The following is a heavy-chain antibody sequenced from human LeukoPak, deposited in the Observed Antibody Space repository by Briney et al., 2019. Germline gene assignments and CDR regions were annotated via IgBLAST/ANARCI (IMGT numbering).Heavy chain of an antibody. CDR2: INPNSGGT. D-gene: IGHD2-15*01. CDR3: ARDLRTCSGGSCYSSFDY. V-gene: IGHV1-18*01. CDR1: GYTFTNYG. Sequence: ASVKVSRKASGYTFTNYGISWVRQAPGQGLEWMGWINPNSGGTNYAQNFQGRVTITADESTSTAYMELSSLRSEDTAMYYCARDLRTCSGGSCYSSFDYWGQGTLVTVSS. J-gene: IGHJ4*02.